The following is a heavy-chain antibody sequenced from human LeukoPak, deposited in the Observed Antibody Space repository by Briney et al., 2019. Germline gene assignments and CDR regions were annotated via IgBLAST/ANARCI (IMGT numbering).Heavy chain of an antibody. Sequence: GESLKISCKASGYSFTSYWIGWVRQMPGKGLEWMGIIYPGDSETRYSPSFEGPVTISADKSINTAYLQLYSLKASGTAIYYCARLPTAYYAMDVWGQGTTVTVSS. D-gene: IGHD1-26*01. CDR1: GYSFTSYW. J-gene: IGHJ6*01. V-gene: IGHV5-51*01. CDR2: IYPGDSET. CDR3: ARLPTAYYAMDV.